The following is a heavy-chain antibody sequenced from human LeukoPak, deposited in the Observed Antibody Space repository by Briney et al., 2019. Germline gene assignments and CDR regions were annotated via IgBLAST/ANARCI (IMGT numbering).Heavy chain of an antibody. Sequence: PGGSLRLSCAASGFSFSTHSLTWVRQAPGKGLQWVATINHDGSEKDYVDSVKGRFTISRDNAENSLYLQLNSLRAEDTAIYYCARGSGWLDYWGQGTLVTVSP. D-gene: IGHD6-19*01. CDR2: INHDGSEK. V-gene: IGHV3-7*03. CDR3: ARGSGWLDY. CDR1: GFSFSTHS. J-gene: IGHJ4*02.